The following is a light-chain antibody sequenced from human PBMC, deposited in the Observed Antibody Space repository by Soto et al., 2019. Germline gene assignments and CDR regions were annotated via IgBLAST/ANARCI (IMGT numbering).Light chain of an antibody. CDR1: QGIGDT. V-gene: IGKV3-20*01. CDR2: DTS. Sequence: EIVMTQSPATLSVSPGEGATLSCRASQGIGDTLAWYQQKPGQTPRLLIYDTSIRATGVPARFSGSGSGTDFTLTISRLEPEDFAVYHCQQYGRSPLTFGGGTKVDIK. J-gene: IGKJ4*01. CDR3: QQYGRSPLT.